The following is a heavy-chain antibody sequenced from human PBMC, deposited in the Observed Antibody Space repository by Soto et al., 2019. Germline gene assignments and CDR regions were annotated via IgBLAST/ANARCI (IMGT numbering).Heavy chain of an antibody. CDR2: INHSGST. D-gene: IGHD6-19*01. CDR1: GGSFSGYY. Sequence: SETLSLTCAVYGGSFSGYYWSWIRQPPGKGLEWIGEINHSGSTNYNPSLKSRVTISVDTSKNQFSLKLSSVTAADTAVYYCARGRKQWLADKYCDYWGQGTLVTV. CDR3: ARGRKQWLADKYCDY. V-gene: IGHV4-34*01. J-gene: IGHJ4*02.